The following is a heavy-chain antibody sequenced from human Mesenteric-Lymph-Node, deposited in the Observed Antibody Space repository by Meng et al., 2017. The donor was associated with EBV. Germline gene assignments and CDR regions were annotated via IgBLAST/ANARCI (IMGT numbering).Heavy chain of an antibody. CDR3: ARDVQMATI. D-gene: IGHD5-24*01. V-gene: IGHV4-4*02. Sequence: QVQRPEWGRGLVKPSGTLSLACGVSGGSISSSNWWSWVRQSPGKGLEWIGQIYHNGDTNYNPSLKSRVLISVDKSKNQFSLRLNSVTAADTAVYYCARDVQMATIWGQGTLVTVSS. J-gene: IGHJ4*02. CDR1: GGSISSSNW. CDR2: IYHNGDT.